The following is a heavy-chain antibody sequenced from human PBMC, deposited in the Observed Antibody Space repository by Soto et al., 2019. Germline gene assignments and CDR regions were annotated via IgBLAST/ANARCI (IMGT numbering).Heavy chain of an antibody. CDR3: AAPLLDAFDI. CDR1: GFTFSSSW. J-gene: IGHJ3*02. CDR2: IYNDGSNK. Sequence: PGGSLRLSCAASGFTFSSSWIHWVRQAPGKGPEWASGIYNDGSNKNYADSVKGRFTISRDNAKNTLYLQMNSLRAEETAVYYCAAPLLDAFDIWGQGTMVTVSS. V-gene: IGHV3-74*01.